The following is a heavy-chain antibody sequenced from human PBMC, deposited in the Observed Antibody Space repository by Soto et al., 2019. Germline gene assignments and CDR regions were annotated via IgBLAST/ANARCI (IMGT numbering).Heavy chain of an antibody. V-gene: IGHV1-18*01. D-gene: IGHD3-22*01. CDR3: VRDPSSGYRSFDY. Sequence: ASVKVSCKASGYTFTNYGISWVRQAPGQGLEWMGWISAYNGNINYAQKLQGRFTVTMDTSTSTVYMELGSLRSEDTAVYYCVRDPSSGYRSFDYWGQGTLVTVSS. CDR2: ISAYNGNI. CDR1: GYTFTNYG. J-gene: IGHJ4*02.